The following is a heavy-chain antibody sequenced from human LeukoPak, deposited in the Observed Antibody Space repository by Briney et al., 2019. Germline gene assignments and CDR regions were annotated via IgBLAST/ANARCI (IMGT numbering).Heavy chain of an antibody. CDR3: ACPYRSRFDY. CDR1: GFTFSDFH. D-gene: IGHD6-13*01. Sequence: GGSLRLSCVVSGFTFSDFHMSWLRQAPGKGLEWIPYITNSGSDIEYADSVKGRFTISWDNAKKSLYLEMNTLRAEDTAIYYCACPYRSRFDYWGQGTLVTVSS. CDR2: ITNSGSDI. V-gene: IGHV3-11*01. J-gene: IGHJ4*02.